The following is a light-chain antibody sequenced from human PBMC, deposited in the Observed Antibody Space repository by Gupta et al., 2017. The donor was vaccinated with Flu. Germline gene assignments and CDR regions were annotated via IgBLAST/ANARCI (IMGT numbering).Light chain of an antibody. CDR1: QDISSY. CDR3: QQVNRYYH. J-gene: IGKJ4*01. Sequence: SPSFLSASVGDRVTSTCRDSQDISSYLDWYQQKPVKAPNLMIYAASKGYGGVPSRFSGSGAGTEFTLTISNRQNEDFAHYYGQQVNRYYHFGGGTKVEI. V-gene: IGKV1-9*01. CDR2: AAS.